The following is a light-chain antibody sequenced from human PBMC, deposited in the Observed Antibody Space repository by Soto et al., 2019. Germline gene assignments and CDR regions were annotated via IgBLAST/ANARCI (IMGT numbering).Light chain of an antibody. V-gene: IGKV1-39*01. CDR2: AAS. CDR3: QQSYITPPIT. J-gene: IGKJ5*01. CDR1: QSVSRY. Sequence: DIQMTQSPSTLSASVGDRVTITCRASQSVSRYLNWYQHKPGKAPKLLINAASNLRSGVPSRFSGSGSGTDFTLTIDGLQPEDFAVYYCQQSYITPPITFGQGTRLE.